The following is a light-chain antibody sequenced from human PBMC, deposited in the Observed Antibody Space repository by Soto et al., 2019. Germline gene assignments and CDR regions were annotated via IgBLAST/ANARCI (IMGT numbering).Light chain of an antibody. CDR1: QGISSF. CDR3: QKYSSVIT. V-gene: IGKV1-27*01. Sequence: DIQMTQSPSSLSASVGDRVTITCRASQGISSFEAWYQQKPGKVPRRLISGASTLQSGVPSRFSGSGSGTDFTLTITSLQPEDVATYYCQKYSSVITFGQGTRLEIK. J-gene: IGKJ5*01. CDR2: GAS.